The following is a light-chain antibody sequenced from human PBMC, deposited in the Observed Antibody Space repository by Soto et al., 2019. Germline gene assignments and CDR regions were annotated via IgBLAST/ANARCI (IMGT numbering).Light chain of an antibody. CDR3: SSYTSSGTLVV. CDR2: EVS. V-gene: IGLV2-14*01. CDR1: SSDIGGYKY. J-gene: IGLJ2*01. Sequence: QSALTQPASVSGSPGQSITISCTGTSSDIGGYKYVSWYQQHPGKAPKLMIFEVSNRPSGVSNRFSGSKSGNTASLTISGLQADCEADYYCSSYTSSGTLVVFGGGTKLTVL.